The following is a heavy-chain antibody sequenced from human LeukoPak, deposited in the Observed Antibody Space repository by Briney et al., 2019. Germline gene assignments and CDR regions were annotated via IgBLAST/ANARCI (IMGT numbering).Heavy chain of an antibody. D-gene: IGHD6-19*01. Sequence: GGSLRLSCAVSGFTFSSYWMYWVRPAPGKGLEWVSAISDSGGSTYYADSVKGRFTISRDNSKNTLYLQMNSLRAEDTAVYYCAKQEAVAGIRGDYYFDYWGQGTLVTVSS. J-gene: IGHJ4*02. CDR2: ISDSGGST. V-gene: IGHV3-23*01. CDR1: GFTFSSYW. CDR3: AKQEAVAGIRGDYYFDY.